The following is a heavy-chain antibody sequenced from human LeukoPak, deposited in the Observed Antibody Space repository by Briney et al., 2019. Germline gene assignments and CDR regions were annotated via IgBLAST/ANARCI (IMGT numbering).Heavy chain of an antibody. CDR3: ARQGYSSGWSYYYMDV. CDR2: INHSGST. Sequence: SETLSLTCAVYGGSFSGYYWSWIRQPPGKGLEWIGEINHSGSTNYNPSLKSRVTISVDTSKNQFSLKLSSVTAADTAVYYYARQGYSSGWSYYYMDVWGKGTTVTVSS. D-gene: IGHD6-19*01. CDR1: GGSFSGYY. J-gene: IGHJ6*03. V-gene: IGHV4-34*01.